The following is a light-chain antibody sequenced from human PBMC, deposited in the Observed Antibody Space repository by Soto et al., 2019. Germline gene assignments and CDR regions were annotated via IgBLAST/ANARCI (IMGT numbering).Light chain of an antibody. J-gene: IGLJ1*01. CDR1: SSDVGGYNY. V-gene: IGLV2-8*01. Sequence: QSVLTQTPSASGSPGQSVTISCTGTSSDVGGYNYVSWYQQHPGKAPKLMIYEVSERPSGVPDRFSGSKSSNTASLTVSGLQAEDEADYYCSSYAGSNNFVFGTGTKVTVL. CDR3: SSYAGSNNFV. CDR2: EVS.